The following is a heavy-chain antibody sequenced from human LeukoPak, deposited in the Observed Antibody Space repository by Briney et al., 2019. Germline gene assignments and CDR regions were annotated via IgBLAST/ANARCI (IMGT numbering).Heavy chain of an antibody. Sequence: GGSLRLSCAASGFTFSSYAMSWVRQAPGKGLEWVSAISGSGGGTYYADSVKGRFTISRDNSKNTLFLQMNSLRAEDTAVYYCAKATQIQLWFLDYWGQGTLVPVSS. J-gene: IGHJ4*02. CDR1: GFTFSSYA. D-gene: IGHD5-18*01. CDR2: ISGSGGGT. CDR3: AKATQIQLWFLDY. V-gene: IGHV3-23*01.